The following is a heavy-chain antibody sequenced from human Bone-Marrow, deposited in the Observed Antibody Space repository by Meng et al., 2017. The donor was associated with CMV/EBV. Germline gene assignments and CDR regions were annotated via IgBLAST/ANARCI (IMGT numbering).Heavy chain of an antibody. CDR1: GGSISSSNW. CDR3: ASMHGSGSYPRN. D-gene: IGHD3-10*01. J-gene: IGHJ4*02. Sequence: CAGSGGSISSSNWWSWVRQPPGKGLEWIGEIYHSGSTNYNPSLKSRVTISVDKSKNQFSLKLSSVTAADTAVYYCASMHGSGSYPRNWGQGTLVTVSS. V-gene: IGHV4-4*02. CDR2: IYHSGST.